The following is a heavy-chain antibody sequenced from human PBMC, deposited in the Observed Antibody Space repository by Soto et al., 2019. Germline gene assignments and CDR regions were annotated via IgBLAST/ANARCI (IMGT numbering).Heavy chain of an antibody. V-gene: IGHV1-69*13. CDR1: GGTFSSYA. D-gene: IGHD3-22*01. J-gene: IGHJ3*02. CDR3: ARVNYYDSRLPSNGAFDI. CDR2: IIPIFGTA. Sequence: SVKVSCKASGGTFSSYAISWVRQAPGQGLEWMGGIIPIFGTANYAQKFQGRVTITADESTSTAYMELSSLRSEDTAVYYCARVNYYDSRLPSNGAFDIWGQGTMVTVSS.